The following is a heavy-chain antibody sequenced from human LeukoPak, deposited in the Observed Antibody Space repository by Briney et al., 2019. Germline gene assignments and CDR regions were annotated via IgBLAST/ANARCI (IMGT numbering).Heavy chain of an antibody. CDR1: GFTVSSNY. CDR3: AKYRGYSGYEPIDY. Sequence: GGSLRLSCAASGFTVSSNYMSWVRQAPGKGLEWVSVIYSGGNTYYADSVKGRFTISRDNSKNTLYLQMNSLRAEDTALYYCAKYRGYSGYEPIDYWGQGTLVTVSS. J-gene: IGHJ4*02. V-gene: IGHV3-53*01. D-gene: IGHD5-12*01. CDR2: IYSGGNT.